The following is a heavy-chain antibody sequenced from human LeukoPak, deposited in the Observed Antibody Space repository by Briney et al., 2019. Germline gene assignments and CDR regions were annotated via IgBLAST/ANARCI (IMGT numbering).Heavy chain of an antibody. CDR1: GGSISTYY. V-gene: IGHV4-59*01. Sequence: TSETLSLTCTVSGGSISTYYWSWIRQPPGKGREWIGYIYYSGNSNYNPSLKSRVTISVDTSKNQFSLKLSSVTAADTAVYYCAGLGATGNGYLSWFDPWGQGTLVTVSS. J-gene: IGHJ5*02. CDR3: AGLGATGNGYLSWFDP. D-gene: IGHD3-22*01. CDR2: IYYSGNS.